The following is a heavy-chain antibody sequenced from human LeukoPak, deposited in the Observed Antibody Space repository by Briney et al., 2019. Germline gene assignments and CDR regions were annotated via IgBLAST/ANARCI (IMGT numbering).Heavy chain of an antibody. V-gene: IGHV1-2*02. Sequence: ASVKVSCKASGYTFTSYGISWVRQAPGQGLEWMGWINPNSGGTNYAQKFQGRVTMTRDTSISTAYMELSRLRSDDTAVYYCARDGTEPGTYYDFWSGYLDYYYYMDVWGKGTTVTVSS. CDR3: ARDGTEPGTYYDFWSGYLDYYYYMDV. J-gene: IGHJ6*03. D-gene: IGHD3-3*01. CDR1: GYTFTSYG. CDR2: INPNSGGT.